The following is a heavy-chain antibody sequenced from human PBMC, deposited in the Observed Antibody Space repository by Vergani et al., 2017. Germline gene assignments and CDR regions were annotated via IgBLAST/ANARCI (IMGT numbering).Heavy chain of an antibody. J-gene: IGHJ4*02. Sequence: EVQLVESGGGLVQPGRSLRLSCTASGFTFGDYAMSWFRQAPGKGLEWVGFIRSKAYGGTTEYAASVKGRFTISRDDYKSIAYLQMNRLNTEDTAVYYCTRYRAEWELPSFDDWGQGTLVTVSS. CDR3: TRYRAEWELPSFDD. CDR1: GFTFGDYA. CDR2: IRSKAYGGTT. V-gene: IGHV3-49*03. D-gene: IGHD1-26*01.